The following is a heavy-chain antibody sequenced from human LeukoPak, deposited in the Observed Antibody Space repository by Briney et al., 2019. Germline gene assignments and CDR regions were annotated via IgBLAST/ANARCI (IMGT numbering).Heavy chain of an antibody. D-gene: IGHD4-17*01. CDR3: ASKAVTYYYDY. Sequence: GGSLRLSCAASGFTFSSSWMTWVRQAPGKGLEWVANINNDGSGTYYVDSVEGRFTISRDNAKNSLFLQMNSLRAEDTAVYYCASKAVTYYYDYWGQGTLVIVSS. CDR2: INNDGSGT. CDR1: GFTFSSSW. V-gene: IGHV3-7*05. J-gene: IGHJ4*02.